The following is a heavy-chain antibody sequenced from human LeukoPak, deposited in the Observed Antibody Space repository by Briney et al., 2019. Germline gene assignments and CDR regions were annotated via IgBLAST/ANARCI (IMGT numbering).Heavy chain of an antibody. CDR1: GYTFTSYY. Sequence: ASVKVSCKVSGYTFTSYYMHWVRQAPGQGLEWMGIINPSGGSTSYAQKFQGRVTMTRDTSTSTVYMELSSLRSEDTAVYYCARDSPSGRAGYELWNWFDPWGQGTLVTVSS. CDR2: INPSGGST. V-gene: IGHV1-46*01. CDR3: ARDSPSGRAGYELWNWFDP. J-gene: IGHJ5*02. D-gene: IGHD3-10*01.